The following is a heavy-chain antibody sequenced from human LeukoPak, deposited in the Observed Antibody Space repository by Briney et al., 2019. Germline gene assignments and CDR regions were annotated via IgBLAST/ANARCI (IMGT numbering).Heavy chain of an antibody. Sequence: PGGSLRLSCAVSGFTFSTYWMLWVRHAAGKGLVWVSRINSYGSSTNYADSVKGRFTISRDNAKNTLYLQMNSLRAEDTAVYYCTRVGYCATTSCRTAFDIWGQGTMVTVSS. V-gene: IGHV3-74*01. J-gene: IGHJ3*02. CDR2: INSYGSST. CDR3: TRVGYCATTSCRTAFDI. CDR1: GFTFSTYW. D-gene: IGHD2-2*01.